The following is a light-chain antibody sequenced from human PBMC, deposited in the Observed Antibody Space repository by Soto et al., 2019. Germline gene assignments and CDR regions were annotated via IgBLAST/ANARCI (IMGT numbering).Light chain of an antibody. CDR3: QQYDNLGYT. V-gene: IGKV1-33*01. J-gene: IGKJ2*01. Sequence: DIQMTQSPSSLSASVGDRVTITCQASQDISNYLNWYQQKPGKAPKLLIYDASNLETEVPSRFGGRRSGTDGTFTISSQQPEDIAPYYCQQYDNLGYTFEEGTKLEIK. CDR1: QDISNY. CDR2: DAS.